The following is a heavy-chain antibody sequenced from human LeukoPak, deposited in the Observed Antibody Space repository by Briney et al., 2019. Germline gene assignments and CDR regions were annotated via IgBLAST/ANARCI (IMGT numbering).Heavy chain of an antibody. V-gene: IGHV3-21*01. CDR1: GFTFSSYS. CDR2: ISSSSSYI. CDR3: ARPRFYDSSGFDAFDI. D-gene: IGHD3-22*01. J-gene: IGHJ3*02. Sequence: PGGSLRLSCAASGFTFSSYSMNWVRQAPGKGLEWVSCISSSSSYIYYADSVTGRFTISRDNAKNSLYLQMNSLRAEDTAVYYCARPRFYDSSGFDAFDIWGQGTMVTVSS.